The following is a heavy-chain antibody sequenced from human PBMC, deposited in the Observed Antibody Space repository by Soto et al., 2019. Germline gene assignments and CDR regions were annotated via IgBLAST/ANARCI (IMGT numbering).Heavy chain of an antibody. J-gene: IGHJ5*02. V-gene: IGHV4-34*01. CDR1: GGSFSGYY. CDR2: INHSGST. Sequence: SETLSLTCAVYGGSFSGYYWSWICQPPGKGLEWIGEINHSGSTNYNPSLKSRVTISVDTSKNQFTLKLSSVTAADTAVYYCARSPYAFGSGPPGWFDPWGQGTLVTVSS. CDR3: ARSPYAFGSGPPGWFDP. D-gene: IGHD3-10*01.